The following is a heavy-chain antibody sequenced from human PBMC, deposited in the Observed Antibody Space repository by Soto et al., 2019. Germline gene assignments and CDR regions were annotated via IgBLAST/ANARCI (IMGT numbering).Heavy chain of an antibody. CDR3: VRGGGYDVFDH. CDR1: GACISYGGFS. CDR2: INHFEST. D-gene: IGHD5-12*01. V-gene: IGHV4-30-2*06. J-gene: IGHJ4*02. Sequence: PSDTLSFSCTVFGACISYGGFSRSSIRQSPGKGLEWIGCINHFESTYFHPSFKSRLSMSIDRSRNMFSLNLSSVTAADMAVYYGVRGGGYDVFDHWGQGVPVTASS.